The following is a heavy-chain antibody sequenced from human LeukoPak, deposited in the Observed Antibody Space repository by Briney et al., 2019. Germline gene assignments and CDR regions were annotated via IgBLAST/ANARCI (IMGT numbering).Heavy chain of an antibody. J-gene: IGHJ4*02. CDR2: INHSGTT. Sequence: SETLSLTCAVYGGSFSGYYWSWIRQPPGKGLEWIGEINHSGTTSYNPSLKSRVTMSVDTSKNEFSLKLNSVTAADTALYYCARGWGPAYCGGDCHRHFDYWGQGALVTVSS. D-gene: IGHD2-21*02. CDR1: GGSFSGYY. V-gene: IGHV4-34*01. CDR3: ARGWGPAYCGGDCHRHFDY.